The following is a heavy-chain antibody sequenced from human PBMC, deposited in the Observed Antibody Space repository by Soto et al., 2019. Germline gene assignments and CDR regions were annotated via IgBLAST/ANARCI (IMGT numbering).Heavy chain of an antibody. CDR1: GGTCSSYA. Sequence: GGSLRLCCAAAGGTCSSYAMSWVRQAPGKGLEWVSAISGSGGSTYYADSVKGRFTISRDNSKNTLYLQMNSLRAEDTAVYYCARRTNGYFAYWGQGALVTVSS. J-gene: IGHJ4*02. D-gene: IGHD2-8*01. V-gene: IGHV3-23*01. CDR3: ARRTNGYFAY. CDR2: ISGSGGST.